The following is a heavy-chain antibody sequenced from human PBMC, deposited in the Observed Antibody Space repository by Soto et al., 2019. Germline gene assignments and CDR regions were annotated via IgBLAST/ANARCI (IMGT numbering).Heavy chain of an antibody. Sequence: GRSLRPSCAASGFTLSSYWMSWVRQAPGKGLEWVANIQQDGSEKYYVDSVKGRFTISRDNAKNSPYLQMNSLRAEETAVYYCARDCSISDFWSGYGYWGKGTQVTAPQ. V-gene: IGHV3-7*03. CDR1: GFTLSSYW. D-gene: IGHD3-3*01. J-gene: IGHJ4*02. CDR3: ARDCSISDFWSGYGY. CDR2: IQQDGSEK.